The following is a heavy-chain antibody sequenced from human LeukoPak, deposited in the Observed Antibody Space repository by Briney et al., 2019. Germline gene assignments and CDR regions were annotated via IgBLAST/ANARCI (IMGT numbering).Heavy chain of an antibody. CDR2: IYYSGST. CDR1: GGSISSHY. Sequence: SETLSLTCTVSGGSISSHYWSWIRQPPGKGLEWIGYIYYSGSTNYNPSLKSRVTISVDTSKNQFSLKLSSVTAADTAVYYCARDLLGGGYDFWSGYSDYWGQGPLVTVSS. D-gene: IGHD3-3*01. J-gene: IGHJ4*02. CDR3: ARDLLGGGYDFWSGYSDY. V-gene: IGHV4-59*11.